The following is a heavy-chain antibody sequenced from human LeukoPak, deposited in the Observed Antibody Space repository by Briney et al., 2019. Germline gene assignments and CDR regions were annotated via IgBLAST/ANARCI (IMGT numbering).Heavy chain of an antibody. D-gene: IGHD2-2*01. CDR1: GFTFSSYA. J-gene: IGHJ6*03. CDR2: ISYDGSNK. V-gene: IGHV3-30-3*01. CDR3: ARDQGCSSTSCYYYYYYYMDV. Sequence: GRSLRLSCAASGFTFSSYAMHWVRQAPGKGLEWVAVISYDGSNKYYADSVKGRFTISRDNSKNTLYLQMNSQRAEDTAVYYCARDQGCSSTSCYYYYYYYMDVWGKGTTVTVSS.